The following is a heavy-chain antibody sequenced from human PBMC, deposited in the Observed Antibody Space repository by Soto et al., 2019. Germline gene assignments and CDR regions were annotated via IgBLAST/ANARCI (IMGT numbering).Heavy chain of an antibody. CDR2: TNEDGSTI. J-gene: IGHJ4*02. Sequence: EVQLVESGGGLVQPGGSLRLSCAASGFTFSSYWMHWVRQAPGKGLVWVSRTNEDGSTINYADSVKGRFTISRDNAKNTLYLEMSGRRAEDRAVYYCTREGGGRGGYWGPGTLVTVSS. D-gene: IGHD3-16*01. CDR1: GFTFSSYW. V-gene: IGHV3-74*01. CDR3: TREGGGRGGY.